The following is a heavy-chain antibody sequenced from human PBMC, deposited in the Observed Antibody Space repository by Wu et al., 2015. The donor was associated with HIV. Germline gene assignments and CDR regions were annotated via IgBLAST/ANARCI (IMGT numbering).Heavy chain of an antibody. CDR1: GGTFKNYA. CDR3: ARDMGHEGRQWLVQPGAFDI. J-gene: IGHJ3*02. CDR2: ITPMIDRP. D-gene: IGHD6-19*01. V-gene: IGHV1-2*02. Sequence: QVQLVQSGAEVKKPGSSVKVSCKASGGTFKNYAISWVRQGPGEGLEWMGEITPMIDRPDYAQKFQGRVTMTRDTSISTAYMELSRLRSDDTAVYYCARDMGHEGRQWLVQPGAFDIWGQGTMVTVSS.